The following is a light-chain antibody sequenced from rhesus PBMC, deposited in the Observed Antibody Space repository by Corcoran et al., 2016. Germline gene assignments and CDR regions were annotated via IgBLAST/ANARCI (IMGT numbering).Light chain of an antibody. Sequence: DIQMTQSPSSLSASVGDKVTITCRASQGISSWLAWYQQQPGKAPKLLIYAAASLQSGVPSRFSGSGSGTDYTLAISSLQPEDFAPYYCQHGYGIPLTFGGGTKVEIK. V-gene: IGKV1-18*01. CDR3: QHGYGIPLT. CDR2: AAA. CDR1: QGISSW. J-gene: IGKJ4*01.